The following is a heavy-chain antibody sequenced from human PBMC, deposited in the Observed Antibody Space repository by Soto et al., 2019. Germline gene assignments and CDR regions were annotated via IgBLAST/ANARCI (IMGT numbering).Heavy chain of an antibody. D-gene: IGHD2-8*01. CDR2: IFYNGGT. CDR3: ARGDHGPRRFYFDT. Sequence: PSETLSLICTVSGGSVNSGGYYWSWIRQPPGKGLEWIGFIFYNGGTSYNPSLGSRVTISADTSKTLFSLNLNFVTAADTAVYYCARGDHGPRRFYFDTWGQGTLVTVSS. J-gene: IGHJ4*02. V-gene: IGHV4-61*03. CDR1: GGSVNSGGYY.